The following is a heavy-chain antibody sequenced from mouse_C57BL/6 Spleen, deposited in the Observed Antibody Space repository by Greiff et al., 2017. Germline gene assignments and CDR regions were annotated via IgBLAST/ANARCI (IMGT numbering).Heavy chain of an antibody. D-gene: IGHD1-1*01. J-gene: IGHJ4*01. CDR2: INPNNGGT. CDR1: GYTFTDYY. CDR3: AREYYGSSSGAMDY. Sequence: EVQLQQSGPELVKPGASVKISCKASGYTFTDYYMNWVKQSHGKSLEWIGDINPNNGGTSYNQKFKGKATLTVDKSSSTAYMELRSLTSEDSAVYYCAREYYGSSSGAMDYWGQGTSVTVSS. V-gene: IGHV1-26*01.